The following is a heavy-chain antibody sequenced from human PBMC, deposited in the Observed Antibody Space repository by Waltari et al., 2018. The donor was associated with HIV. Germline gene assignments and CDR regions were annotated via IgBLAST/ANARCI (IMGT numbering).Heavy chain of an antibody. Sequence: EVQLVESGGGLLKPGGSLRLSCAASGFTFSNPWMSWVRRAPGKGLEWVGRIKSKTDGGTTDYAAPVKGRFTISRDDSKNTLYLQMNSLKTEDTAVYYCTTDPDDSSGYYLRDVWGQGTTVTVSS. V-gene: IGHV3-15*01. D-gene: IGHD3-22*01. CDR1: GFTFSNPW. J-gene: IGHJ6*02. CDR2: IKSKTDGGTT. CDR3: TTDPDDSSGYYLRDV.